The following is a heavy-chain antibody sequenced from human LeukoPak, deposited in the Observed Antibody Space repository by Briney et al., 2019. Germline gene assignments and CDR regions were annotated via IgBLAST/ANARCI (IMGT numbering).Heavy chain of an antibody. CDR2: INHSGST. J-gene: IGHJ4*02. Sequence: ASETLSLTCAVYGGSFSGYYWSWIRQPPGKGLEWIGEINHSGSTNYNPSLKSRVTISVDTSKNQFSLKLSSVTAADTAVYYCARGISRIYDYVWGGPLDYWGQGTLVTVSS. D-gene: IGHD3-16*01. V-gene: IGHV4-34*01. CDR3: ARGISRIYDYVWGGPLDY. CDR1: GGSFSGYY.